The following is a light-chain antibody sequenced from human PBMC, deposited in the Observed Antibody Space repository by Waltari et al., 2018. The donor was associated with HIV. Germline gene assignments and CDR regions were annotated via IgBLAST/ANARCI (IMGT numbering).Light chain of an antibody. CDR1: QSVLYSSNNKNY. J-gene: IGKJ4*01. CDR3: QQYYSTPLT. V-gene: IGKV4-1*01. Sequence: DIAMTQSPDYLAVSLGERATINCKSNQSVLYSSNNKNYLAWYQQKPGQPPKLLIYWASTRESGVPDRFSGSGSGTDFTLTISSLQAEDVAVYYCQQYYSTPLTFGGGTKVEIK. CDR2: WAS.